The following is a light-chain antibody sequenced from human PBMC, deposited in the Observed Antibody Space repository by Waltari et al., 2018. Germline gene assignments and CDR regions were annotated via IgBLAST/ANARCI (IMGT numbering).Light chain of an antibody. Sequence: QPALSQPASVSGSPGQSITISCSGTSSYIGAYHFVSWYQQHPGKAPKIVIYEVTERPSGVSNRFSGSKSGNTASLTISGLQAEDEADYYCCSYAGPNLPVLFGGGTRLNVL. CDR2: EVT. CDR3: CSYAGPNLPVL. V-gene: IGLV2-23*02. CDR1: SSYIGAYHF. J-gene: IGLJ2*01.